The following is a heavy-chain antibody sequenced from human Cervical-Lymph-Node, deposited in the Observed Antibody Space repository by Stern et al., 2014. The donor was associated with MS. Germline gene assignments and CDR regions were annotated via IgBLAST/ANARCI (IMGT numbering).Heavy chain of an antibody. CDR1: GFTFSSYG. V-gene: IGHV3-33*01. J-gene: IGHJ4*02. CDR2: IWYDGSNK. CDR3: ARGDSSSPLEY. D-gene: IGHD6-6*01. Sequence: EQLVESGGGVVQPGRSLRLSCAASGFTFSSYGMHWVRQTPGKGLEWVAVIWYDGSNKYYADSVKGRFTISRDNSENTLYLQMNSLRAEDTAMYYCARGDSSSPLEYWGQGTLVTVSS.